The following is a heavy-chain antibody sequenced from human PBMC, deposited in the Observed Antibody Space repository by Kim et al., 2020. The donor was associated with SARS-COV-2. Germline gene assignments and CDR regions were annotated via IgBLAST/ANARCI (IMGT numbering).Heavy chain of an antibody. D-gene: IGHD5-12*01. CDR2: IDPSDSYT. CDR1: GYSFTSYW. CDR3: ARRDGNIGGYVNFDY. V-gene: IGHV5-10-1*01. J-gene: IGHJ4*02. Sequence: GESLKISCKGSGYSFTSYWISWVRQMPGKGLEWMGRIDPSDSYTNYSPSFQGHVTISADKSISTAYLQWSSLKASDTAMYYCARRDGNIGGYVNFDYWGQGTLVTVSS.